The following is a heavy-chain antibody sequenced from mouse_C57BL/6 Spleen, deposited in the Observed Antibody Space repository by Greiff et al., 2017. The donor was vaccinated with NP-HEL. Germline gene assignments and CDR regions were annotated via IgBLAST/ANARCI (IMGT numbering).Heavy chain of an antibody. J-gene: IGHJ4*01. CDR1: GYTFTDYE. CDR3: TTRLHYAMDY. Sequence: VQLQQSGAELVRPGASVTLSCKASGYTFTDYEMHWVKQTPVHGLEWIGAIDPETGGTAYNQKFKGKAILTADKSSSTAYMELRSLTSEDSAVSYCTTRLHYAMDYWGQGTSVTVSS. V-gene: IGHV1-15*01. D-gene: IGHD2-12*01. CDR2: IDPETGGT.